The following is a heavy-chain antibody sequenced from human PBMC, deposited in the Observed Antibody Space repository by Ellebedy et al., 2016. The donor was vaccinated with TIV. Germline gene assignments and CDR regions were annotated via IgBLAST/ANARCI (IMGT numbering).Heavy chain of an antibody. CDR1: GGSISSSSFY. CDR2: IYYSGST. D-gene: IGHD1-26*01. J-gene: IGHJ4*02. Sequence: SETLSLTCTVSGGSISSSSFYWGWIRQPPGKGLEWIGYIYYSGSTYYNPSLKSRITISVDTSKNQFSLKLSSVTAADTAVYYCARGGRLLPSGYWGQGSLVTVSS. V-gene: IGHV4-30-4*08. CDR3: ARGGRLLPSGY.